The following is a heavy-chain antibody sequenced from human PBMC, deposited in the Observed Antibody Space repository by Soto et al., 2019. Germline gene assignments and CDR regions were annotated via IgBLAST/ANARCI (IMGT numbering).Heavy chain of an antibody. J-gene: IGHJ4*02. V-gene: IGHV4-59*01. D-gene: IGHD4-17*01. CDR1: GGSISSYY. Sequence: SETLSLTCTVSGGSISSYYWSWIRQPPGKGLEWIGYIYYSGSTNYNPSLKSRVTISVDTSKNQFSLKLSSVTAADTAVYYCARLDYGDYHLDYWGQGTLVTVSS. CDR2: IYYSGST. CDR3: ARLDYGDYHLDY.